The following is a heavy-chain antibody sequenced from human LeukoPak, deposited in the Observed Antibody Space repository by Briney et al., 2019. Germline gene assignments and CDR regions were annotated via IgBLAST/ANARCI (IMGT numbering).Heavy chain of an antibody. CDR3: ARDHCSSTSCYDYGMDV. V-gene: IGHV3-7*01. CDR1: GFTFSSYW. Sequence: GGSLRLSCAASGFTFSSYWMSWVRQAPGKGLEWVANIKQDGSEKNYVDSVKGRFTISRDNAKNSLYLQMNSLRAEDTAVYYCARDHCSSTSCYDYGMDVWGQGTTVTVSS. D-gene: IGHD2-2*01. J-gene: IGHJ6*02. CDR2: IKQDGSEK.